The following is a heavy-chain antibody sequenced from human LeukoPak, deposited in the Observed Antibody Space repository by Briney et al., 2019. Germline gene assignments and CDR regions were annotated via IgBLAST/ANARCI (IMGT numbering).Heavy chain of an antibody. D-gene: IGHD2-21*01. CDR1: DGSINDYY. Sequence: SETLSLTCTVSDGSINDYYWSWLRQPPGKGLEWIGYISYSGRTNYSPSLKSRVNMSVDTSKNQFSLNLTSVTTADTAVYYCARDFGDDFDHWGQGTLVSVSS. CDR2: ISYSGRT. CDR3: ARDFGDDFDH. V-gene: IGHV4-59*01. J-gene: IGHJ4*02.